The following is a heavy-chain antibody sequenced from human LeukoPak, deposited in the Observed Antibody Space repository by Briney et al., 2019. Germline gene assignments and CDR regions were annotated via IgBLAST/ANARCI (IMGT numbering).Heavy chain of an antibody. CDR3: ARGRYSSGWYPAFDI. CDR2: IYYSGST. J-gene: IGHJ3*02. V-gene: IGHV4-59*12. CDR1: GGSISSYY. D-gene: IGHD6-19*01. Sequence: SETMSLTCTVSGGSISSYYWSWIRQPPGKGLEWIGYIYYSGSTNYNPSLKSRVTISVDTSKNQFSLKLSSVTAADTAVYYCARGRYSSGWYPAFDIWGQGTMVTVSS.